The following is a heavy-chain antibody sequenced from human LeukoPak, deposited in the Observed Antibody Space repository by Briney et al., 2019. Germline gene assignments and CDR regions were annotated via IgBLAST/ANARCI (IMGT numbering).Heavy chain of an antibody. CDR2: INPSGGST. Sequence: ASVKVSCKASGYTFTSYYMHWVRQAPGQGLEWMGIINPSGGSTSYAQKFQGRVTMTRDTSTSTVYMELSSLRSEDTAVYYCARVRTSGSGSYGGFEYWGQGTLVTVSS. J-gene: IGHJ4*02. V-gene: IGHV1-46*01. CDR3: ARVRTSGSGSYGGFEY. D-gene: IGHD3-10*01. CDR1: GYTFTSYY.